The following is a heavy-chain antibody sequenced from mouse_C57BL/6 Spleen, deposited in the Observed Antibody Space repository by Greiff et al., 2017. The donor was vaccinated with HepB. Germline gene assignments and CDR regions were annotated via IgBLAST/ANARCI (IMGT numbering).Heavy chain of an antibody. CDR3: ARTAQAPFAY. CDR2: IYPGSGNT. D-gene: IGHD3-2*02. V-gene: IGHV1-76*01. J-gene: IGHJ3*01. CDR1: GYTFTDYY. Sequence: QVQLKESGAELVRPGASVKLSCKASGYTFTDYYINWVKQRPGQGLEWIARIYPGSGNTYYNEKFKGKATLTAEKSSSTAYMQLSSLTSEDSAVYFCARTAQAPFAYWGQGTLVTVSA.